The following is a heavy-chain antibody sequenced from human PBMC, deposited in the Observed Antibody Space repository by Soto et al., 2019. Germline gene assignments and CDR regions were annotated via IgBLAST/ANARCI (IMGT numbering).Heavy chain of an antibody. CDR3: ATRKRYCSSTSCPQGYYGMDV. V-gene: IGHV4-30-2*01. J-gene: IGHJ6*02. CDR2: IYHSGSA. D-gene: IGHD2-2*01. CDR1: GGSISSGGYS. Sequence: SETLSLTCAVSGGSISSGGYSWSWIRQPPGKGLEWIGYIYHSGSAYYNPSLKSRVTISVDRSKNQFSLKLSSVTAADTAVYYCATRKRYCSSTSCPQGYYGMDVWGQGTAVTVSS.